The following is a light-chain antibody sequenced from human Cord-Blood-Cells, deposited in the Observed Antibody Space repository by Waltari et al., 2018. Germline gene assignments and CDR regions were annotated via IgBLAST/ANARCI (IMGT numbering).Light chain of an antibody. CDR3: QQYNNWPLT. CDR2: GAS. CDR1: QSVSSN. V-gene: IGKV3-15*01. J-gene: IGKJ4*01. Sequence: EIVMTQSPATLSVSPGERATLSCRASQSVSSNLAWYQQKPGQAPRLLIYGASTRATGNPARFRWRWSGTEFTLTISSLQSEDFAVYYCQQYNNWPLTFGGGTKVEIK.